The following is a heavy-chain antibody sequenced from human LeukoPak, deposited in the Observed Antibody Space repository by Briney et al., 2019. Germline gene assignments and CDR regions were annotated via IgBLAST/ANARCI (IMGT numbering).Heavy chain of an antibody. D-gene: IGHD3-10*01. CDR2: INGDGSST. CDR3: ARAVSGHYGMFDY. V-gene: IGHV3-74*01. Sequence: GGSLRLSCAASGFSVSSCWMHWVRQAPAKGLVWVSRINGDGSSTSYADSVRGRFTISRDNAKSTVYLQMNSLRAEDTAVYYCARAVSGHYGMFDYWGQGTLVTVSS. CDR1: GFSVSSCW. J-gene: IGHJ4*02.